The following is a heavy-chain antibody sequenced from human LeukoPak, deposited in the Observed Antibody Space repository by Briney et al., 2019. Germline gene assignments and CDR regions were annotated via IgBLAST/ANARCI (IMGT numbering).Heavy chain of an antibody. V-gene: IGHV1-18*01. CDR2: ISAYNGNT. CDR1: GYTFTSYG. Sequence: ASVKVSCKASGYTFTSYGISWVRQAPGQGLEWMGWISAYNGNTNYAQKLQGRVTVTTDTSTSTAYMELRSLRSDDTAVYYCARDGCSSTSCYKGWFDPWGQGTLVTVSS. D-gene: IGHD2-2*02. CDR3: ARDGCSSTSCYKGWFDP. J-gene: IGHJ5*02.